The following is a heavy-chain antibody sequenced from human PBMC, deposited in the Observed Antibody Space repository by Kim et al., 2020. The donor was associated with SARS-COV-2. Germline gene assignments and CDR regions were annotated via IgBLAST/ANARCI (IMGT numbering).Heavy chain of an antibody. CDR2: ITGSGGST. J-gene: IGHJ6*02. D-gene: IGHD6-13*01. V-gene: IGHV3-23*01. CDR3: ARHPGSSSWYVGFSYYGMDV. Sequence: GGSLRLSCAASGFTFSSYAMSWVRQAPGKGLEWVSAITGSGGSTYYADSVKGRFTISRDNSKNTLYLQMNSLRAEDTAVYYCARHPGSSSWYVGFSYYGMDVWGQGTTVTVSS. CDR1: GFTFSSYA.